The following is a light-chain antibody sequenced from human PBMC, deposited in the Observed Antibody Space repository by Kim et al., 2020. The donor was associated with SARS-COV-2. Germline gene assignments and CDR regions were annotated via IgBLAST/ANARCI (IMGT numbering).Light chain of an antibody. J-gene: IGLJ2*01. V-gene: IGLV3-1*01. CDR3: QAWDSSHVV. Sequence: VSQGQTASITCAGDKLGDKYACWYQQKPGQAPVLVIYQDSKRPSGIPERFSGSNSGNTATLTISGTQAMDEADYYCQAWDSSHVVFGGGTQLTVL. CDR1: KLGDKY. CDR2: QDS.